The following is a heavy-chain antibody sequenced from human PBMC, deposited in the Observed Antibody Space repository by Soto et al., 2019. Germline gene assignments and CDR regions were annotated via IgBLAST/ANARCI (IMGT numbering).Heavy chain of an antibody. CDR1: GGTFSSYA. Sequence: QVQLVQSGAEVKKPGSSVKVSCKASGGTFSSYAISWVRQAPGQGLEWMGGIIPIFGTANYAQKFQGRVTITADESTSTAYMELSSLRSEDTAVYYCARDAGHYYDSSGYYATFDSWGQGTLVTVSS. J-gene: IGHJ4*02. CDR2: IIPIFGTA. CDR3: ARDAGHYYDSSGYYATFDS. V-gene: IGHV1-69*01. D-gene: IGHD3-22*01.